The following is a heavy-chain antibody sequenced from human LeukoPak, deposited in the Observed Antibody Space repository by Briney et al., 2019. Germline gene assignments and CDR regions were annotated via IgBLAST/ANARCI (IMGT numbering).Heavy chain of an antibody. V-gene: IGHV3-53*01. CDR2: IYTSGGT. CDR1: GFTVSSNY. J-gene: IGHJ3*02. D-gene: IGHD1-26*01. CDR3: ARDTGSKTPGAMMGATGDAFDI. Sequence: GSLRLSCAASGFTVSSNYMSWVRQAPGKGLEWVSVIYTSGGTYYADSVKGRFIISRDNSKNTLFPQMNSLRAEDTAVYYCARDTGSKTPGAMMGATGDAFDIWGQGTMVTVSS.